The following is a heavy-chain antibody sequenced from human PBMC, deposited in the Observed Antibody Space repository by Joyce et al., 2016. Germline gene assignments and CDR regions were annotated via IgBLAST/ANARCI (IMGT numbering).Heavy chain of an antibody. J-gene: IGHJ4*02. CDR3: TREMGSLAVFDS. Sequence: QVQLQESGPGLVKPSGTLSLTCAVSGDSIISRNWWSWVRQPPGKGLEWIGEIYQSGSTNYNPSLKSRATISVDKPNNQIFLRLTSVTAADTALYFCTREMGSLAVFDSWGQGTQVTVSS. CDR1: GDSIISRNW. D-gene: IGHD3-10*01. CDR2: IYQSGST. V-gene: IGHV4-4*02.